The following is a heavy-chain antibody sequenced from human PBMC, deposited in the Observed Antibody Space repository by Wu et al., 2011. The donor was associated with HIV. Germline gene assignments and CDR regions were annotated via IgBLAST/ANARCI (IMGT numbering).Heavy chain of an antibody. J-gene: IGHJ4*02. D-gene: IGHD2-21*01. CDR3: ARDFGGDGDS. CDR2: INPNSGGT. CDR1: RYTFADYF. Sequence: QVQLVQSGAEVKKPGASVKVSCKASRYTFADYFIHWVRQAPGQGLEWMGWINPNSGGTNYVQKFQGRVSMTRDTSISTAYMELSSLRSEDTAVYYCARDFGGDGDSWGQGTLVTVSS. V-gene: IGHV1-2*02.